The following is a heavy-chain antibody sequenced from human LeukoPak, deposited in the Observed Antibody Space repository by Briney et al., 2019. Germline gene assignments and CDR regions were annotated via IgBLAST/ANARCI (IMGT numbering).Heavy chain of an antibody. CDR2: ISYDGSNK. Sequence: GGSLRLSCAASGFTFSSYAMHWVRQAPGKGLEWVAVISYDGSNKYYADSVKGRFTISRDNSKNTLYLQMNSLRAEDTAVYYCAKDPSIAVAGTIDPGGYWGQGTLVTVSS. CDR1: GFTFSSYA. D-gene: IGHD6-19*01. J-gene: IGHJ4*02. CDR3: AKDPSIAVAGTIDPGGY. V-gene: IGHV3-30*04.